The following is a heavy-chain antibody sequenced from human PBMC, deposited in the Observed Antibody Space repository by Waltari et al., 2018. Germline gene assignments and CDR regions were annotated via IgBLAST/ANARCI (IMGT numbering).Heavy chain of an antibody. V-gene: IGHV2-70*15. J-gene: IGHJ4*02. Sequence: QVTLRESGPALVKPTQTLTLTCTFSWFSLSTSGMCVSWIRQPPGKALEWLARIDWDDDKYYSTSLKTRLTISKDTSKNQVVLTMTNMDPVDTATYYCARIRDGGNFYYFDYWGQGTLVTVSS. CDR1: WFSLSTSGMC. D-gene: IGHD2-21*02. CDR3: ARIRDGGNFYYFDY. CDR2: IDWDDDK.